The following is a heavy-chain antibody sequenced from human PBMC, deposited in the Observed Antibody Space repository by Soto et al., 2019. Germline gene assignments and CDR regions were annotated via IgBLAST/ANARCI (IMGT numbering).Heavy chain of an antibody. CDR3: AREIVTAGGNNYFDP. D-gene: IGHD2-21*02. V-gene: IGHV4-4*02. CDR1: GGTVASSHW. CDR2: VYHTGDT. J-gene: IGHJ5*02. Sequence: SETLSLTXGVSGGTVASSHWWSWVRQSPGRGLEWIGNVYHTGDTNFNPSLQSRVTFSVDKSNNQFSLRLTSVTAADTAVYFCAREIVTAGGNNYFDPWGPGTLVTVSS.